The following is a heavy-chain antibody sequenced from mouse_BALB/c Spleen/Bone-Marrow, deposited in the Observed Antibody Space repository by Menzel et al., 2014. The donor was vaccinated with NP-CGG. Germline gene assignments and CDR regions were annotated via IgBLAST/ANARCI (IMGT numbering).Heavy chain of an antibody. CDR2: IYPGSGST. J-gene: IGHJ4*01. Sequence: LQQSGSALVRPGASVKLSCKASGYTFTSYWMHWVKQRPGQGLEWIGNIYPGSGSTNYDEKFKSKATLTVDTSSSTAYMQLSSLTSEDSAVYYCTRYYGYYAMDYWGQGTSVTVSS. CDR1: GYTFTSYW. V-gene: IGHV1S22*01. CDR3: TRYYGYYAMDY. D-gene: IGHD1-2*01.